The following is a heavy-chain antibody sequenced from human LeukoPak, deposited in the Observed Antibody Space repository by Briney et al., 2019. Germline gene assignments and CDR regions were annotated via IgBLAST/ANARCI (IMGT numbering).Heavy chain of an antibody. CDR1: GFTFNNYW. J-gene: IGHJ4*02. D-gene: IGHD3-16*01. V-gene: IGHV3-7*03. CDR3: ARSDNWAYDH. Sequence: GGSLRLSCAASGFTFNNYWVDWIRQAPGKGLEWVAAIKSDGSEIYYVDSVKGRFTIPRDNAKNSQYLQMNSLRAEDTAVYYCARSDNWAYDHWGQGSPVTVSS. CDR2: IKSDGSEI.